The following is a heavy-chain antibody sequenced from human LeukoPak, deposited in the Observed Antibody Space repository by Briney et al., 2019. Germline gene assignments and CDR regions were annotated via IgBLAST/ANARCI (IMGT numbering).Heavy chain of an antibody. Sequence: SETLSLTCTVSGGSISSYYWSWIRQPPGKGLEWIGYIYYSGSTNYNPSLKSRVTISVDTSKNQFSLKLSSVTAADTAVYYCSREIRSSWPFDYWGQGILVTVSS. D-gene: IGHD6-13*01. CDR2: IYYSGST. CDR3: SREIRSSWPFDY. CDR1: GGSISSYY. V-gene: IGHV4-59*12. J-gene: IGHJ4*02.